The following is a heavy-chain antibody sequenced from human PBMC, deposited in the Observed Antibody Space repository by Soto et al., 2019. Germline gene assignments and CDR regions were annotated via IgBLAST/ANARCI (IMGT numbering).Heavy chain of an antibody. CDR3: ARLRCYSDSCGQNALDV. V-gene: IGHV5-10-1*01. CDR2: IDPSDSYT. J-gene: IGHJ3*01. D-gene: IGHD3-22*01. Sequence: GESLKISCKGSGYSFISYWITWVRQMPGKGLEWMGSIDPSDSYTNYSPSFQGHVTISADKSISTAYLQWNSLKASDTAMYYCARLRCYSDSCGQNALDVWGQGTMVTVS. CDR1: GYSFISYW.